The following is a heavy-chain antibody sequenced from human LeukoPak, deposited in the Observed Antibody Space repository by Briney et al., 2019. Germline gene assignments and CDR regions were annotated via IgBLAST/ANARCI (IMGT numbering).Heavy chain of an antibody. J-gene: IGHJ1*01. Sequence: SETLSLTCTVSGGPISTSRYYWGWIRQPPGKGLEWIGRIFYSGSTYYNPSLKSRVTISVDTSKKQFSLKLSSVTAADTAVYYCARTVGEPGAEYFQHWGQGTLVTVSS. CDR3: ARTVGEPGAEYFQH. V-gene: IGHV4-39*01. CDR1: GGPISTSRYY. CDR2: IFYSGST. D-gene: IGHD3-10*01.